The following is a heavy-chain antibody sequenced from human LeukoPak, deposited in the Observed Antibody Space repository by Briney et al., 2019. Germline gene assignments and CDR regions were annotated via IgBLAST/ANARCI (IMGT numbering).Heavy chain of an antibody. CDR1: GYTFTGYY. Sequence: ASVKVSCKASGYTFTGYYMHWVRQAPGQGLEWMGWINPNSGDTNYAQQFQGRVTMTRDTSISTAYMELSRLRSDDTAVYYCARDSVAAAGYYFDYWGQGTLVTVSS. V-gene: IGHV1-2*02. D-gene: IGHD6-13*01. CDR2: INPNSGDT. CDR3: ARDSVAAAGYYFDY. J-gene: IGHJ4*02.